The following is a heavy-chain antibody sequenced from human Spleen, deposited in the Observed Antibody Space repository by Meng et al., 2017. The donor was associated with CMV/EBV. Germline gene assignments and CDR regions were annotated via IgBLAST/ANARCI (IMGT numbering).Heavy chain of an antibody. Sequence: SSGSEDRRRKRQQRGKGMERIGKKKKRGRKKKKKTKKRGETIKVDKSKNQINQKMSSVTAADTAVYFCARVYSYGSGRHDPWGQGTLVTVSS. V-gene: IGHV4-61*01. CDR3: ARVYSYGSGRHDP. D-gene: IGHD3-10*01. J-gene: IGHJ5*02. CDR1: SSGSED. CDR2: KKKRGRK.